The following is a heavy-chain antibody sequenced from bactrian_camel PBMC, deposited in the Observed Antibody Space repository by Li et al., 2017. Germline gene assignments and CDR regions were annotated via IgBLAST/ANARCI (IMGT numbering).Heavy chain of an antibody. J-gene: IGHJ4*01. CDR3: PRTEMFGSIS. CDR2: INSGGGRT. CDR1: GFTFSRSG. Sequence: VQLVESGGGLVQPGGSLRLSCGAFGFTFSRSGMSWVRQAPGKGLEWVSGINSGGGRTYYADSVKGRFTISRDKAKNTVYLQMNSLKSEDTALCFVPRTEMFGSISFGVRGPRSPSP. V-gene: IGHV3S40*01. D-gene: IGHD5*01.